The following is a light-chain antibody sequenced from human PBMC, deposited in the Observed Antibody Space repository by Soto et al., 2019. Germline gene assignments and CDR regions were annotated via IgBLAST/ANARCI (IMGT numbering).Light chain of an antibody. CDR1: HNIERW. CDR3: QQFAKSST. CDR2: DAT. Sequence: IQMTQSPSTLSASVGDRVTITCRASHNIERWMAWYQQKRGRAPSLLIFDATTLHSGVPSRFSGGGSGTEFTLTINGLQPDDFAPYYCQQFAKSSTFGQGTTVEIK. J-gene: IGKJ1*01. V-gene: IGKV1-5*01.